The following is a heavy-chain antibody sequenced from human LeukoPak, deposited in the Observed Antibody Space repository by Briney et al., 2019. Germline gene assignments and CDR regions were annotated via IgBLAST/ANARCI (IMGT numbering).Heavy chain of an antibody. V-gene: IGHV1-69*04. CDR1: GGTFSSYA. D-gene: IGHD3-9*01. Sequence: SVKVSCKASGGTFSSYAISWVRQAPEQGLEWMGRIIPILGIANYAQKFQGRVTITADKSTSTAYMELSSLRSEDTAVYYCARAYDILTGYFPLGFDYWGQGTLVTVSS. CDR3: ARAYDILTGYFPLGFDY. J-gene: IGHJ4*02. CDR2: IIPILGIA.